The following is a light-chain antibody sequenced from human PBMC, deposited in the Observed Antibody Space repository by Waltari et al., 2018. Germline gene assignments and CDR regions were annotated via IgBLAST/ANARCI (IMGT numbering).Light chain of an antibody. CDR1: SSDIGSSKY. J-gene: IGLJ2*01. V-gene: IGLV2-8*01. Sequence: QSALTQPPSASGSPGQSVPISCTGTSSDIGSSKYVSLYQQLTPKAPKLMIYEVNKRPSGVPDRFSGSKSGNTASLTVSGLQADDEADYYCSSYAGSSNLIFGGGTKLTVL. CDR2: EVN. CDR3: SSYAGSSNLI.